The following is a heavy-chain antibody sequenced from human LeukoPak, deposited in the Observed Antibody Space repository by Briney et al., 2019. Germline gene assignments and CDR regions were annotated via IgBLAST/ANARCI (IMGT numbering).Heavy chain of an antibody. J-gene: IGHJ5*02. CDR2: ISYSGST. CDR1: GGSISGYY. CDR3: ARVRAAAGTDWFDP. V-gene: IGHV4-59*01. D-gene: IGHD6-13*01. Sequence: AETLSLTCTVSGGSISGYYWTWIRQPPGKGLEYIGYISYSGSTNHNPSLKSRVTISVDTSKNQFSPKLSSVTAADTAVYYCARVRAAAGTDWFDPWGQGTLVTVSS.